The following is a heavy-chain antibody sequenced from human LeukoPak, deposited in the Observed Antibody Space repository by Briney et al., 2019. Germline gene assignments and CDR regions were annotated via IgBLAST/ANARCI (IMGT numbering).Heavy chain of an antibody. CDR3: ARLGASLEWDWGSFPDY. Sequence: SETLSLTCSVSGVYFSSSGCYWGWIRQPPGKGLEWIGSIFYTGNTYYHPSLKSRITISADTSKNQFSLELRFVTAADTAVYYCARLGASLEWDWGSFPDYWGQGTLVTVSS. CDR1: GVYFSSSGCY. V-gene: IGHV4-39*01. D-gene: IGHD3-16*01. CDR2: IFYTGNT. J-gene: IGHJ4*02.